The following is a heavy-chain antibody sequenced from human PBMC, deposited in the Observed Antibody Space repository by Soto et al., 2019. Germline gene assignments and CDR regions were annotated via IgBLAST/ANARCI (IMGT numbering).Heavy chain of an antibody. J-gene: IGHJ4*02. V-gene: IGHV3-23*01. Sequence: GSLRLSCATSGFTFSTSAMTWVRQVPQKGLEWVSSISGSGTKTYLADSVKGRFTISRDNSKNTLYLQMNSLRAEDTALYYCAKEGQFDLLAGYYFYWGQGALVTVSS. CDR2: ISGSGTKT. D-gene: IGHD3-9*01. CDR3: AKEGQFDLLAGYYFY. CDR1: GFTFSTSA.